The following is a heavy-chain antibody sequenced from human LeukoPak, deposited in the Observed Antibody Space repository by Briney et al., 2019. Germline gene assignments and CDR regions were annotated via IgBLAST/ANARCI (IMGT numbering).Heavy chain of an antibody. Sequence: GRSLRLSCAASGFTFSSYGMHWVRQAPGKGLEWVAVIWYDGSNKYYADSVKGRFTISRDNAKNTLYLQMNSLRAEDTAVYYCARAHDFWSGYFRNWGQGTLVTVSS. CDR1: GFTFSSYG. J-gene: IGHJ4*02. D-gene: IGHD3-3*01. V-gene: IGHV3-33*01. CDR2: IWYDGSNK. CDR3: ARAHDFWSGYFRN.